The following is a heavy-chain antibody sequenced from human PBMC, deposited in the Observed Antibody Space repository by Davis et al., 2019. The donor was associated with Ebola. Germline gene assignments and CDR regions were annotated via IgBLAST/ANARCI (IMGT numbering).Heavy chain of an antibody. J-gene: IGHJ4*02. Sequence: PGGSLRLSCEGSGYSFTTYWIAWVRQMPGKGLEWMGIIYPGDSDTRYSPSFQGQVTISADKSINTAYLQWSSLKTSDTAMYYCARRWSQYELFDYWGQGTLVTVSS. CDR3: ARRWSQYELFDY. CDR2: IYPGDSDT. V-gene: IGHV5-51*01. D-gene: IGHD3-3*01. CDR1: GYSFTTYW.